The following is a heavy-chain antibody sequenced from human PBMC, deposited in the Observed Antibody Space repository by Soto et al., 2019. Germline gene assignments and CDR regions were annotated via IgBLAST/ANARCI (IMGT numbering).Heavy chain of an antibody. V-gene: IGHV3-23*01. CDR1: GFTFSSYA. J-gene: IGHJ4*02. CDR2: ISGSGGST. Sequence: GGSLRLSCAASGFTFSSYAMSWVRQAPGKGLEWVSAISGSGGSTYYADSVKGRFTISRDNSKNTLYLQMNSLRAEDTAVYYCASALSDYGDYGFDYWGQGTLVTVSS. D-gene: IGHD4-17*01. CDR3: ASALSDYGDYGFDY.